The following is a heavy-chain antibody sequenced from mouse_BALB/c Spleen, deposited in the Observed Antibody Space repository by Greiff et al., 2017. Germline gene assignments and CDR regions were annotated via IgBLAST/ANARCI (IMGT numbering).Heavy chain of an antibody. CDR3: ARQSGSNWYFDV. V-gene: IGHV1-7*01. D-gene: IGHD1-3*01. J-gene: IGHJ1*01. CDR2: INPSTGYT. CDR1: GYTFTSYW. Sequence: QVQLQQSGAELAKPGASVKMSCKASGYTFTSYWMHWVKQRPGQGLEWIGYINPSTGYTEYNQKFKDKATLTADKSSSTAYMQLSSLTSEDSAVYYCARQSGSNWYFDVWGAGTTVTVSS.